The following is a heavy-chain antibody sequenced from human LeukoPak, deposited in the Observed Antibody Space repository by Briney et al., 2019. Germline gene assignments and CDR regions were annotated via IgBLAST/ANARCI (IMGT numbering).Heavy chain of an antibody. V-gene: IGHV3-30-3*01. D-gene: IGHD2-21*02. CDR2: ISYDGSNK. CDR3: ARESDGFYFDY. Sequence: GRSLRLSCAASGFTFSSYAMHWVRQAPGKGLEWVAVISYDGSNKYYADSVKGRFTISRDNSKNTLYLQMNSLRAEDTAVCYCARESDGFYFDYWGQGTLVTVSS. CDR1: GFTFSSYA. J-gene: IGHJ4*02.